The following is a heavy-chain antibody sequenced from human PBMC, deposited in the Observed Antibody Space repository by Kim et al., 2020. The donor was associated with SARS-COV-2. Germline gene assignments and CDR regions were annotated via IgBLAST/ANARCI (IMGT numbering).Heavy chain of an antibody. Sequence: GGSLRLSCAASGFTFSSYWMQWVRQAPGKGLVWVSVIKSDGSSTNYADSVKGRFTISRDNAKNTLYLQMNSLRAEDTAVYYCARESHYAMVVWGQGTKVTVSS. V-gene: IGHV3-74*01. CDR3: ARESHYAMVV. J-gene: IGHJ6*02. CDR1: GFTFSSYW. CDR2: IKSDGSST.